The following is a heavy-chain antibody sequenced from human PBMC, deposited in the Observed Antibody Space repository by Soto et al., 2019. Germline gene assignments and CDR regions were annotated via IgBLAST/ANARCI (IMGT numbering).Heavy chain of an antibody. CDR2: IIPIFGTA. Sequence: GASVKVSCKASGGTFGSYAISWVRQAPGQGLEWMGGIIPIFGTANYAQKFQGRVTITADESTSTAYMELSSLRSEDTAVYYCARDRDYYDSSGYSPDAFDIWGQGTMVTVSS. V-gene: IGHV1-69*13. J-gene: IGHJ3*02. CDR3: ARDRDYYDSSGYSPDAFDI. D-gene: IGHD3-22*01. CDR1: GGTFGSYA.